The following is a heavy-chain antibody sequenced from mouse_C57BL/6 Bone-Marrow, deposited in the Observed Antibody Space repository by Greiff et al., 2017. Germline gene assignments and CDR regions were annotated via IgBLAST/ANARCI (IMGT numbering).Heavy chain of an antibody. J-gene: IGHJ2*01. CDR1: GYSFTSGYY. Sequence: ESGPGLVKPSQSLSLTCSVTGYSFTSGYYWNWIRQFPGNKLEWMGYISYDGSNNYNPSLKNRISITRDKSKNQVFLKLNSVTTEDTATYYCATSYYSKYFDDWGQGTTLTVSS. D-gene: IGHD2-5*01. CDR3: ATSYYSKYFDD. V-gene: IGHV3-6*01. CDR2: ISYDGSN.